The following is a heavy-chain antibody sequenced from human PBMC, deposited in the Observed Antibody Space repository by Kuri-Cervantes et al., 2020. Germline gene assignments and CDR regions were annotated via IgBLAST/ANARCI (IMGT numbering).Heavy chain of an antibody. CDR1: GYTFTSYG. CDR3: ARTDCSSTSCYFYYHYMDV. J-gene: IGHJ6*03. D-gene: IGHD2-2*01. V-gene: IGHV1-18*01. Sequence: ASVKVSCKASGYTFTSYGISWVRQAPGQGLEWMGWISAYNGNTKYAQKLQGRVTMTTDTSTSTAYMELRSLRSDDTAVYYCARTDCSSTSCYFYYHYMDVWGKGTTVTVSS. CDR2: ISAYNGNT.